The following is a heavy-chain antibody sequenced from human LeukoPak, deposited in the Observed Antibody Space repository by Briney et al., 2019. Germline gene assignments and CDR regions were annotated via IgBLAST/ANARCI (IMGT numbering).Heavy chain of an antibody. CDR2: ISGSGGST. CDR1: GFTFSSYA. V-gene: IGHV3-23*01. D-gene: IGHD2/OR15-2a*01. CDR3: AKALLSQRYYFDY. Sequence: GGSLRLSCAASGFTFSSYAMSWVRQATGKGLEWVSAISGSGGSTYYADSVKGRFTISRDNSKNTLYLQMNSLRAEDTAVYYCAKALLSQRYYFDYWGQGTLVTVSS. J-gene: IGHJ4*02.